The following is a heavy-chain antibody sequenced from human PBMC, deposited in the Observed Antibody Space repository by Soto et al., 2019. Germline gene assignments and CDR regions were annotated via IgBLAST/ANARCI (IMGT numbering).Heavy chain of an antibody. D-gene: IGHD2-2*02. CDR3: AKPHHYTPSEEMDI. CDR2: ISHDGSDE. V-gene: IGHV3-30*18. J-gene: IGHJ6*02. CDR1: GFTFRSFG. Sequence: GGSLRLSCAASGFTFRSFGMHWVRQAPGKGLEWVALISHDGSDEYYADSVKGRFTVSRDNSKNTLYLQMNSLQVEDTAIYYCAKPHHYTPSEEMDIWDQETTV.